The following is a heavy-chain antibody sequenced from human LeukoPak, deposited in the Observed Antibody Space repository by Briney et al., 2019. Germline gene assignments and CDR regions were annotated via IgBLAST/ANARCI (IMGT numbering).Heavy chain of an antibody. CDR1: GFTFSSYS. CDR3: ARDRGPYCSGGSCYNY. CDR2: ISSSSSTI. V-gene: IGHV3-48*01. D-gene: IGHD2-15*01. J-gene: IGHJ4*02. Sequence: PGGSLRLSCAASGFTFSSYSMNWVRQAPGKGLEWVSYISSSSSTIYYADSVKGRFTISRDNAKNSLYLQMNSLRAEDTAVYYRARDRGPYCSGGSCYNYWGQGTLVTVSS.